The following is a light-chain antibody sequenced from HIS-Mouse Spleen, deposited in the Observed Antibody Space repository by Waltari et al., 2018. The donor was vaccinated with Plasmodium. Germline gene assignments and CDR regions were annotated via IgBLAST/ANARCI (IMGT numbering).Light chain of an antibody. CDR3: YSTDSSGNHRV. V-gene: IGLV3-10*01. CDR1: ALPKKS. Sequence: SYELTQPPSVSLSPGQTARITCPGDALPKKSAYWYQQKSGQAPVLVSYEDSKRPSGIPERFSGSSSGTMATLTISGAQVEDEADYYCYSTDSSGNHRVFGGGTKLTVL. J-gene: IGLJ3*02. CDR2: EDS.